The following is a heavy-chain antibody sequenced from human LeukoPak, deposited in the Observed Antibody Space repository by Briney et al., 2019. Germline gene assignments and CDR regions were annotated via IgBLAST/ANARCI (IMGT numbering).Heavy chain of an antibody. D-gene: IGHD3-16*02. CDR2: ISAYNGNT. CDR3: ARVMITFGGVIKKSYFDY. CDR1: GYTFTDYS. J-gene: IGHJ4*02. Sequence: GASVKVSCKASGYTFTDYSMHWVRQAPGQGLEWMGWISAYNGNTNYAQKLQGRVTMTTDTSTSTAYMELRSLRSDDTAVYYCARVMITFGGVIKKSYFDYWGQGTLVTVSS. V-gene: IGHV1-18*04.